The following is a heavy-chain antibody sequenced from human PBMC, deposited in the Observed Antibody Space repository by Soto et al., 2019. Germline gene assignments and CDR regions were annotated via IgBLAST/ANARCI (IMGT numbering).Heavy chain of an antibody. CDR2: INHSGST. J-gene: IGHJ5*02. V-gene: IGHV4-34*01. CDR3: ARASDILTAFDP. D-gene: IGHD3-9*01. CDR1: GGSFSGYY. Sequence: SETLSLTCAVYGGSFSGYYWSWIRQPPGKGLEWIGEINHSGSTNYNPSLKSRVTISVDTSKNQFSLKLSSVTAADTAVYYCARASDILTAFDPWGQGTLVTVSS.